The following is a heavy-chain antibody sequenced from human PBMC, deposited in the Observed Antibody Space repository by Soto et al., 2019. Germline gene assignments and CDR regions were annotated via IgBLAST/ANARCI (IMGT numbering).Heavy chain of an antibody. CDR1: GFTFSNYG. Sequence: HPGGSLRLSCAASGFTFSNYGFHWVRQAPGKGLEWVAAISGGGGGTYYADPEKGRITISRDNSKNTLHLQMNNLRAEDTAIFFFLIDKKYDILSAWDALDFWGHGTLVTVSS. CDR3: LIDKKYDILSAWDALDF. D-gene: IGHD3-9*01. V-gene: IGHV3-23*01. CDR2: ISGGGGGT. J-gene: IGHJ3*01.